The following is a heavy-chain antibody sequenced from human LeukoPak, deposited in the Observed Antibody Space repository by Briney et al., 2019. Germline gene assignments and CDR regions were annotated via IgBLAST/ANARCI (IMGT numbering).Heavy chain of an antibody. V-gene: IGHV1-18*01. J-gene: IGHJ4*02. D-gene: IGHD6-13*01. CDR1: GYSFSNYG. Sequence: ASVELSCKASGYSFSNYGINWVRQPPGQGLEWMGWISGYNGNTDYAQKFQGRVTMTTDTSTSTAYMELGSLRSDDTAVYYCARVRNRQQLAPVDYWGQGTLVTVSS. CDR3: ARVRNRQQLAPVDY. CDR2: ISGYNGNT.